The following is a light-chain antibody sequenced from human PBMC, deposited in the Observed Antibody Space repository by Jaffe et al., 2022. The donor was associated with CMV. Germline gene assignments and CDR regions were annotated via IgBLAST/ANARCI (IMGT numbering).Light chain of an antibody. CDR2: DAS. J-gene: IGKJ4*01. Sequence: DIQMTQSPSSLSASVGDKVTITCQASQDIKDYLNWYRQKSGKAPELLIYDASNLLTGVPSRFSAGGSGTYFTFTINNLQPEDFATYYCQQFHILPVTFGGGTKVEIK. V-gene: IGKV1-33*01. CDR1: QDIKDY. CDR3: QQFHILPVT.